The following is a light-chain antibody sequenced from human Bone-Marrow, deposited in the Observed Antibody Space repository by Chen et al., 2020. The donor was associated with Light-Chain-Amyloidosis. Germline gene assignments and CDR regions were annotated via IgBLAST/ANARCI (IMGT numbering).Light chain of an antibody. Sequence: QSALTQPASVSGSPGQSITISCTGTSSDVGGDKHVSWYQQHPDKAPKLMIYEFTNRPSWVPDRFSGSKSDNTASLTISGLQTEDEADYFCSSYTITNTLVFGSGTRVTVL. CDR2: EFT. J-gene: IGLJ1*01. CDR3: SSYTITNTLV. CDR1: SSDVGGDKH. V-gene: IGLV2-14*01.